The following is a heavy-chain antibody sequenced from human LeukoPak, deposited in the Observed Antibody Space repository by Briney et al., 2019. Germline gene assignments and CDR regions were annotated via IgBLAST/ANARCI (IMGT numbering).Heavy chain of an antibody. V-gene: IGHV1-69*04. CDR1: GGTFTNYA. CDR3: ARAVDDDLAGYYWGDWFDP. D-gene: IGHD3-9*01. J-gene: IGHJ5*02. CDR2: IIVTLGTP. Sequence: SVKVSCKATGGTFTNYAVSWVRQAPGQGLEWMGRIIVTLGTPNYAQNFQGRVAITADKSTSTAYMELSSLRSEDTAVYYCARAVDDDLAGYYWGDWFDPWGQGTLVTVSS.